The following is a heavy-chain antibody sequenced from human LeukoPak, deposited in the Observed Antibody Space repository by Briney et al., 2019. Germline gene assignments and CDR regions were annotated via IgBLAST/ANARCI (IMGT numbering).Heavy chain of an antibody. J-gene: IGHJ6*02. Sequence: GGSLRLSCAASGFTFSSYGMHWVRQAPGKGLEWVAVISYDGSNKYYADSVKGRFTISRDNSKNTLYLQTNSLRAEDTAVYYCAKGKRFLEPGRYYYYYGMDVWGQGTTVTVSS. V-gene: IGHV3-30*18. D-gene: IGHD3-3*01. CDR1: GFTFSSYG. CDR3: AKGKRFLEPGRYYYYYGMDV. CDR2: ISYDGSNK.